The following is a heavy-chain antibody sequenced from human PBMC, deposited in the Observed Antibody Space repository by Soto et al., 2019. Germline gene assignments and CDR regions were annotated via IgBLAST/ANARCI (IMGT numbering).Heavy chain of an antibody. J-gene: IGHJ4*02. CDR3: ARVSCDSSGYYRPYFDY. Sequence: IMCHTCSVAEGTGIDRGDYWIWIRQPPGNCLEWIGEIYHSGSTNYNPSLKSRVTISVDTSKNQFSLKLSSVTAADTAVYYCARVSCDSSGYYRPYFDYWGQGNPVPGSS. V-gene: IGHV4-61*08. CDR2: IYHSGST. CDR1: EGTGIDRGDY. D-gene: IGHD3-22*01.